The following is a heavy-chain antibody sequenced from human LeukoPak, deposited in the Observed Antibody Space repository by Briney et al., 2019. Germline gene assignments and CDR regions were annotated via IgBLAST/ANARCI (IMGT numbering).Heavy chain of an antibody. V-gene: IGHV3-30-3*01. CDR1: GFAFSSYA. J-gene: IGHJ4*02. CDR2: ISYDGSNK. CDR3: ATGGGGWDIVVVPGGVAY. Sequence: GGSLRLSCAASGFAFSSYAMHWVRQAPGKGLEWVAVISYDGSNKYYADSVKGRFTISRDNSKNTLYLQMNSLRAEDTAVYYCATGGGGWDIVVVPGGVAYWGQGTLVTVSS. D-gene: IGHD2-2*01.